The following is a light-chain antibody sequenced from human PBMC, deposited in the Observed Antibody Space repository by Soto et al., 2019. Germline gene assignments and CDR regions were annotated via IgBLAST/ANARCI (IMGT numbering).Light chain of an antibody. CDR1: QSISSY. J-gene: IGKJ5*01. V-gene: IGKV1-39*01. Sequence: DIQMTQSPSSLSASVGDRVTITCRASQSISSYLNWYQQKPGKAPKLLIYAASSLQSGGPSRFSGSGSGTDFTLTISSLQPEDFATYYCQQSYSTPITFGQGTRREIK. CDR2: AAS. CDR3: QQSYSTPIT.